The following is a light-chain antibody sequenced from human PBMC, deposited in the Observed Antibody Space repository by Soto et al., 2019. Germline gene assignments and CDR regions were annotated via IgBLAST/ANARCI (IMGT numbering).Light chain of an antibody. V-gene: IGKV1-39*01. CDR3: QQSYSSPPT. CDR2: AAS. J-gene: IGKJ1*01. CDR1: QSISNH. Sequence: DIQMTQSPSSLSASVEDRVIITCRASQSISNHLNWYQQKPGKAPKLLIFAASSLQSGVPSRFSGSRSGPDFTLTISSLQPEDFATYYCQQSYSSPPTFAQGTKV.